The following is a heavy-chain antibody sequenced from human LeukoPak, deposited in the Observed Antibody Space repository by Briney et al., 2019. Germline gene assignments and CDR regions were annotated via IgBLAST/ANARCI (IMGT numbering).Heavy chain of an antibody. D-gene: IGHD3-10*01. CDR1: GITLSNYG. CDR3: AKRGVVIRVLLVGFHKEAYYFDS. Sequence: GSLRLSCAVSGITLSNYGMSWVRQAPGKGLEWVAGVIGSGGGTNYADSVKGRFTISRDNARNTLYLQMNSLSVEDTAAYSCAKRGVVIRVLLVGFHKEAYYFDSWGQGALVTVSS. V-gene: IGHV3-23*01. J-gene: IGHJ4*02. CDR2: VIGSGGGT.